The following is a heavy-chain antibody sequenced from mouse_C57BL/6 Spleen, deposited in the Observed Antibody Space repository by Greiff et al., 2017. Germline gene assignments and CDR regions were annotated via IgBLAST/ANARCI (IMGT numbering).Heavy chain of an antibody. V-gene: IGHV14-2*01. CDR1: GFNIKDYY. Sequence: EVNVVESGAELVKPGASVKLSCTASGFNIKDYYMHWVKQRTEQGLEWIGRIDPEDGETKYAPKFQGKATLTADTSSNTAYLQLSSLTSEDTAVFYCAGSDKNAMDYWGQGTSVTVSS. J-gene: IGHJ4*01. CDR3: AGSDKNAMDY. CDR2: IDPEDGET.